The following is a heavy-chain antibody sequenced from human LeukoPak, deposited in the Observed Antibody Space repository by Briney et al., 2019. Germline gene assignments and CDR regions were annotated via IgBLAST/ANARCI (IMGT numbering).Heavy chain of an antibody. V-gene: IGHV1-18*01. CDR3: ARTDVVIVPTADPDYYFGMDV. Sequence: ASVKVSCKASGYTFTSYGISWVRQAPGQGLEWMGWISAYNGRTYYAQNLQGRVTMTTDTSTSTAYMELRSLRSDDTALYYCARTDVVIVPTADPDYYFGMDVWGQGTTVTVSS. CDR1: GYTFTSYG. D-gene: IGHD2-2*01. CDR2: ISAYNGRT. J-gene: IGHJ6*02.